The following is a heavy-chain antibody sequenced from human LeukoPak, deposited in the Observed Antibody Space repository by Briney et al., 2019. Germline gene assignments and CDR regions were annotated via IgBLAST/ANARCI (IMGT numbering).Heavy chain of an antibody. Sequence: GGSLRLSCAASGFTFSSYSMNWVRQAPGKGLEWVSSISSSSSYIYYADSVKGRFTISRDNAKNSLYLQMNSLRAEGTAVYYCARYYYGSGSFPYFDYWGQGTLVTVSS. CDR2: ISSSSSYI. CDR1: GFTFSSYS. D-gene: IGHD3-10*01. CDR3: ARYYYGSGSFPYFDY. J-gene: IGHJ4*02. V-gene: IGHV3-21*01.